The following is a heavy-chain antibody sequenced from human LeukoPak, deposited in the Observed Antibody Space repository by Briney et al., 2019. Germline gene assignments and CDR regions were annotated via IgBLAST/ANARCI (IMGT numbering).Heavy chain of an antibody. D-gene: IGHD1-1*01. CDR3: ARWKPRSDALDV. CDR2: ISTRDTFI. V-gene: IGHV3-21*01. Sequence: GGSLRLSCEASGFTFTTYSMTWVRQTPGEGLEWVSSISTRDTFINYADSVKGRFTISRDNAKNSLFLQMTSLRAEDTAMYYCARWKPRSDALDVWGKGTMVMVSS. CDR1: GFTFTTYS. J-gene: IGHJ3*01.